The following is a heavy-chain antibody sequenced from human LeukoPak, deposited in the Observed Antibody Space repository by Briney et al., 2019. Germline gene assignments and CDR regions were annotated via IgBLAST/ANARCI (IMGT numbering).Heavy chain of an antibody. CDR1: GGSISRDTYY. J-gene: IGHJ4*02. CDR3: ARWGPHGDFVYFDL. CDR2: IYYTGNI. V-gene: IGHV4-39*07. D-gene: IGHD4-17*01. Sequence: PSETLSLTCTVSGGSISRDTYYWGWIRRPPGKGLEWIGSIYYTGNIYDNPSLKSRITISVDTSKNQFSLKLRSVTAADTALYYCARWGPHGDFVYFDLWGQGTLVTVSS.